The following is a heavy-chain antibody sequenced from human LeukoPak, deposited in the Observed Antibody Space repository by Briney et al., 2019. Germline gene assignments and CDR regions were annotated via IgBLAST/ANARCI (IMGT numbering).Heavy chain of an antibody. J-gene: IGHJ4*02. V-gene: IGHV3-21*01. CDR3: ARVGYYDSSGFDY. CDR2: ISSTAGYI. CDR1: GFTFSSYS. D-gene: IGHD3-22*01. Sequence: GGSLRLSCAASGFTFSSYSMNWVRQAPGKGLECVSSISSTAGYISYADSLKGRFTISRDNAKNSLYLQMNSLRAEDTAVYYCARVGYYDSSGFDYWGQGTLVTVSS.